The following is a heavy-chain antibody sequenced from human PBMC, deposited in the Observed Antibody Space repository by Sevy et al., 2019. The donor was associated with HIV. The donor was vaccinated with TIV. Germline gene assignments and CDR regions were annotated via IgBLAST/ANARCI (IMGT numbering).Heavy chain of an antibody. CDR3: AKGDRTFYGLDV. Sequence: GGSLRLSCAASGFTFSSYWMSWVRQAPGKGLEWVANIKQDGSGKYYVDSVKGRFTISRDNAKNTVYLQMNSLRAEDTAVYYCAKGDRTFYGLDVWGQGTTVTVSS. J-gene: IGHJ6*02. CDR1: GFTFSSYW. CDR2: IKQDGSGK. D-gene: IGHD2-15*01. V-gene: IGHV3-7*03.